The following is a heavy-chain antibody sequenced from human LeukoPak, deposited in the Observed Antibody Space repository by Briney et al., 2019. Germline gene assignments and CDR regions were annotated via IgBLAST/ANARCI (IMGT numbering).Heavy chain of an antibody. CDR2: IWYDGSNE. V-gene: IGHV3-33*01. J-gene: IGHJ5*02. D-gene: IGHD4-11*01. CDR1: GISFSSFG. Sequence: GSLRLSCVASGISFSSFGMHWVRQAPGKGLEWVAFIWYDGSNEYYADSVKGRFTTFRDNSKNTLYLQMNSLRGDDTAVYYCARDSPVTAGPFDPWGQGTLVTVSS. CDR3: ARDSPVTAGPFDP.